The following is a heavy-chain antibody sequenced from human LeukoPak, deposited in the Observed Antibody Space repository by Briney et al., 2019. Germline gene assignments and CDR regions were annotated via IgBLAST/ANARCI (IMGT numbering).Heavy chain of an antibody. CDR1: GFTFSSYV. V-gene: IGHV3-30*04. D-gene: IGHD4/OR15-4a*01. Sequence: GGSLRLSCAASGFTFSSYVMHWVRQAPGKGLEWVAIISYDGSNEYYADSVKGRFTISRDNSKNTLYLQMNSLRAADTAVYYCARRAGAYSHPYDYWGQGTLVTVSS. CDR3: ARRAGAYSHPYDY. CDR2: ISYDGSNE. J-gene: IGHJ4*02.